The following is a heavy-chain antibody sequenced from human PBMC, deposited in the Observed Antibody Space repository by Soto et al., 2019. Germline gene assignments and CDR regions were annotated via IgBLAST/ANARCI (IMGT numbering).Heavy chain of an antibody. V-gene: IGHV3-9*01. CDR3: AKDQVAAAGTHYYYGMDV. CDR2: ISWNSGSI. J-gene: IGHJ6*02. Sequence: PGGSLRLSCAASGFTFDDYAMHGVRQAPGKGLEWVSGISWNSGSIGYADSVKGRFTISRDNAKNSLYLQMNSLRAEDTALYYCAKDQVAAAGTHYYYGMDVWGQGTTVTVSS. CDR1: GFTFDDYA. D-gene: IGHD6-13*01.